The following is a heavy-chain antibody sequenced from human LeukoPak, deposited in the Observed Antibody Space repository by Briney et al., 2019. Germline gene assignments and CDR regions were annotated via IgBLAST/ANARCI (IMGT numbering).Heavy chain of an antibody. CDR2: INPNSGGT. Sequence: GASVKVSCKASGYTFTGYYMHWVRQAPGQGLEWMGWINPNSGGTNYAQKFQGRVTMTRDTSISTAYVELSRLRSDDTAVYYCARVFYGPIYYFDYWGQGTLVTVSS. V-gene: IGHV1-2*02. CDR3: ARVFYGPIYYFDY. J-gene: IGHJ4*02. D-gene: IGHD2/OR15-2a*01. CDR1: GYTFTGYY.